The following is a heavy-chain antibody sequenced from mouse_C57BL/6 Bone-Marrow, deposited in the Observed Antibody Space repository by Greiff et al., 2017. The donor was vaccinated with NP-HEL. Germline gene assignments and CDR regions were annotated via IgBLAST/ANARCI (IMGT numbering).Heavy chain of an antibody. D-gene: IGHD2-3*01. CDR3: ARFRLLPRGAWIAY. V-gene: IGHV1-55*01. Sequence: VQLQQPGAELVKPGASVKMSCKASGYTFTSYWITWVKQRPGQGLEWIGDIYPGSGSTNYNEKFKSKATLTVDTSSSTAYMQLSSLTSEDSAVYYCARFRLLPRGAWIAYWGQGTLVTVSA. J-gene: IGHJ3*01. CDR1: GYTFTSYW. CDR2: IYPGSGST.